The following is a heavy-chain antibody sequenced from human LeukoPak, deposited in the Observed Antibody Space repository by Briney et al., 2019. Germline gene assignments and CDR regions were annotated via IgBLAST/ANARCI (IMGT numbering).Heavy chain of an antibody. CDR2: ISASGGST. CDR3: ARDFGETSLPNWFDP. CDR1: GFTFSSYA. V-gene: IGHV3-23*01. J-gene: IGHJ5*02. D-gene: IGHD3-16*01. Sequence: GGSLRLSCAASGFTFSSYAMSWVRQAPGKGLEWVSAISASGGSTSYADSVKGRFTISRDNSKNTLYLQMNSLRAEDTAVYYCARDFGETSLPNWFDPWGQGALVIVSS.